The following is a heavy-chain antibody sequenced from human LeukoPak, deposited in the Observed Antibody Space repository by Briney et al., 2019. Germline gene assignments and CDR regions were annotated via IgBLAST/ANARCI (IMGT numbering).Heavy chain of an antibody. V-gene: IGHV3-9*01. D-gene: IGHD3-22*01. CDR2: ISWNSGSI. CDR1: GFTFDDYA. CDR3: AKANPDYDSSGYYEGPHDAFDI. J-gene: IGHJ3*02. Sequence: GGSLRLSCAASGFTFDDYAMHWVRQAPGKGLEWVSGISWNSGSIDYADSVKGRFTISRDNAKNSLYLQMNSLRGEDTALYYCAKANPDYDSSGYYEGPHDAFDIWDQGTMVTVSS.